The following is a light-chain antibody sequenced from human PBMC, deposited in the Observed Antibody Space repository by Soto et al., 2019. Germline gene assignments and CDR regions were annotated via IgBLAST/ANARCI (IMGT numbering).Light chain of an antibody. V-gene: IGKV3-15*01. J-gene: IGKJ4*01. Sequence: EIVLTQSPGTLSLSPGDRAPLSCRASQSVSNNYLAWYQQKPGQAPRLLIYDTSTRATGFPARFSGSGSGTEFTLTISSLQSEEFAVYYCQQYNNWPLTFGGGTKVDIK. CDR3: QQYNNWPLT. CDR1: QSVSNN. CDR2: DTS.